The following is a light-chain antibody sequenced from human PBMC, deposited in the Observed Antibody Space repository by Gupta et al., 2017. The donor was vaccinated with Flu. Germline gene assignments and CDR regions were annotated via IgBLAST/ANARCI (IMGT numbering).Light chain of an antibody. Sequence: QTVVTQEPSLTVSPGGTVTLTCASNAGAVTRGNLPNWFQLKPGQTPRALIYSTDNKHSWTPARFSGSVLGDKAALTLSGVQPEDEADYYCGLWYVTFWVFGGGTKLTVL. CDR3: GLWYVTFWV. J-gene: IGLJ3*02. V-gene: IGLV7-43*01. CDR2: STD. CDR1: AGAVTRGNL.